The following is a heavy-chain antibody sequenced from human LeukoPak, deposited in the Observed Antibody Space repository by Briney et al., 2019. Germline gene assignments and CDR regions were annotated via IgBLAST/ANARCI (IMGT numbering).Heavy chain of an antibody. CDR2: ISAYNGNT. Sequence: GASVKVSCKASGYTFTSYGISWVRQAPGQGLEWMGWISAYNGNTNYAQKLQGRVTMTTDTSTSTAYMELRSLRSDDTAVYYCARRVGYCSGGSCYSHYYFDYWGQGTLVTVSS. CDR3: ARRVGYCSGGSCYSHYYFDY. J-gene: IGHJ4*02. V-gene: IGHV1-18*01. CDR1: GYTFTSYG. D-gene: IGHD2-15*01.